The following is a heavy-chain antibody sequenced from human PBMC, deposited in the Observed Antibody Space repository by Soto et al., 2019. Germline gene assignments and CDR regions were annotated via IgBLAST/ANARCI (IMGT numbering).Heavy chain of an antibody. CDR2: IYYSGST. CDR3: AKENWANPDS. D-gene: IGHD7-27*01. Sequence: SETLSLTCTVSGGSISTSKTYWGWIRQSPEKGLEWIGSIYYSGSTYYNPSLRSRVTISVETSKNSLFLQMNNLTVEDTAVYYCAKENWANPDSWGQGTLVTVSS. V-gene: IGHV4-39*07. CDR1: GGSISTSKTY. J-gene: IGHJ4*02.